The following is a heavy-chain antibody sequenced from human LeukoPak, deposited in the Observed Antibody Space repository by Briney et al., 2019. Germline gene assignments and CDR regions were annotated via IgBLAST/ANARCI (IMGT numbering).Heavy chain of an antibody. V-gene: IGHV5-10-1*01. J-gene: IGHJ2*01. CDR3: ARLYCSGGRCYSDWCFDL. D-gene: IGHD2-15*01. CDR2: IEPSESET. Sequence: PGESLKISCKGFGYSFTSYWISWARPMPGKGLEWMGRIEPSESETNYSPSFQGHVTISAEKSISTTYLQWSSLKASDTAMYYCARLYCSGGRCYSDWCFDLWGRGALVTVSS. CDR1: GYSFTSYW.